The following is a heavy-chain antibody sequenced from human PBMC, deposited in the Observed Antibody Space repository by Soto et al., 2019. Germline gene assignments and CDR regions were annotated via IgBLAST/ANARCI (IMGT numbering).Heavy chain of an antibody. V-gene: IGHV4-4*07. CDR1: GDSIGNFY. J-gene: IGHJ2*01. Sequence: PSETLSLTCAISGDSIGNFYWSWIRQPAGKGLESLGRLSASGRTNYSPSPQSRVTMSLDRSKNRFSLRVTSVSAADTAGYFWAIVMVRYFDLWGRGTLFTSPQ. D-gene: IGHD2-8*01. CDR2: LSASGRT. CDR3: AIVMVRYFDL.